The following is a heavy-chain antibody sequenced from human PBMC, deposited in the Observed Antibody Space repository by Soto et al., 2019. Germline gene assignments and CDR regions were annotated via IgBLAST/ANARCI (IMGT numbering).Heavy chain of an antibody. CDR1: GGTFSSYA. Sequence: QVQLVQSGAEVKKPGSSVKVSCKASGGTFSSYAISWVRQAPGQGLEWMGGIIPIFDTADYAQKFQGRVTITADESTNTAYMEVSSLRSEDTAVYYCAGHSSGGPGYYYGMDVWGQGTTVTVSS. V-gene: IGHV1-69*12. D-gene: IGHD3-22*01. CDR3: AGHSSGGPGYYYGMDV. J-gene: IGHJ6*02. CDR2: IIPIFDTA.